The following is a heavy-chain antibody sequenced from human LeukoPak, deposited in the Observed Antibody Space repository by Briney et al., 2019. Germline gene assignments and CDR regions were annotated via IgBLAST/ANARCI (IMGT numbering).Heavy chain of an antibody. CDR1: GGSISSYY. CDR3: AGRYDSSGYYNQGVFDY. V-gene: IGHV4-59*08. Sequence: PSETLSLTCTVSGGSISSYYWSWIRQPPGKGLEWIGYIYYSGSTNYNPSLKSRVTISVDTSKNQFSLKLSSVTAADTAVYYCAGRYDSSGYYNQGVFDYWGQGTLVTVSS. D-gene: IGHD3-22*01. J-gene: IGHJ4*02. CDR2: IYYSGST.